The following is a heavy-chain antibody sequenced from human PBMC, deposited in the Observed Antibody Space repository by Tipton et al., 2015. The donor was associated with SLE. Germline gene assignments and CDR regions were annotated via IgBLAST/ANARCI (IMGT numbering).Heavy chain of an antibody. CDR1: GGSISSYY. CDR3: ARGSVLWFGELYFDH. CDR2: IYYSGST. D-gene: IGHD3-10*01. Sequence: TLSLTCTVSGGSISSYYWSWIRQPPGKGLEWIGYIYYSGSTNYNPSLKSRVTISVDTSKNQFSLKLSSVTAADTAVYYCARGSVLWFGELYFDHWDQGTLVTVSS. V-gene: IGHV4-59*01. J-gene: IGHJ4*02.